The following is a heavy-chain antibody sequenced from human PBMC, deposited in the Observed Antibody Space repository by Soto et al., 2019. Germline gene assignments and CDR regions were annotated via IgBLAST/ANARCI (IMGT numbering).Heavy chain of an antibody. CDR2: IYYSGST. CDR3: ARGIAVAGVFVY. V-gene: IGHV4-39*01. CDR1: GGSISSISYY. D-gene: IGHD6-19*01. J-gene: IGHJ4*02. Sequence: QLQLQESGPGLVKPSETLSLTCTVSGGSISSISYYWGGFRQPPGKGLEWIGSIYYSGSTYYNPSLKSRVTISVDTSKNQFSLKLSSVTAADTAVYYCARGIAVAGVFVYWGQGTLVTVSS.